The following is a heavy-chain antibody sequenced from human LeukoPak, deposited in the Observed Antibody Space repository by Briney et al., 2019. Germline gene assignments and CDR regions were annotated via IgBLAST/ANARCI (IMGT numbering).Heavy chain of an antibody. CDR2: INPNSGDT. J-gene: IGHJ4*02. D-gene: IGHD2-21*02. V-gene: IGHV1-2*06. Sequence: ASLKVSCKASGYAFTGYYVHWVRQAPGQGLEWIGRINPNSGDTNYAQKFQGRVTMTRDTSISTAYMELSRLRSDDTAVYYCARDYCGGDRFPDYWGQGTLVTVSS. CDR3: ARDYCGGDRFPDY. CDR1: GYAFTGYY.